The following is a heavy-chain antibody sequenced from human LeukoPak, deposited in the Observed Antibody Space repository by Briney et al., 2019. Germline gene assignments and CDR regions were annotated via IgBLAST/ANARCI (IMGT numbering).Heavy chain of an antibody. CDR1: GGSISSHY. Sequence: SETLSLTCTVSGGSISSHYWSWIRQPPGKGLEWIGYIYYSGSTNYNPSLKSRVTISVDTSKNQFSLKVRSVTAADTAVYYCARAPQYRSSWYAGYFDYWGQGTLVIVSS. V-gene: IGHV4-59*11. CDR2: IYYSGST. D-gene: IGHD6-13*01. CDR3: ARAPQYRSSWYAGYFDY. J-gene: IGHJ4*02.